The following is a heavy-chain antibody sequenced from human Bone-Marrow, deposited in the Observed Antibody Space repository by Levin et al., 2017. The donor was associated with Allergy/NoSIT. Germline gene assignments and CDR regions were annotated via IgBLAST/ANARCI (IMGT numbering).Heavy chain of an antibody. CDR1: GYSFANHW. CDR3: ARRGGSGWVFYFDH. J-gene: IGHJ4*02. Sequence: GGSLRLSCKASGYSFANHWIAWVRQVPGKGLEWMGIIYPTDSHATYSPSFQGQVTMSAAKTTSPAYLQWSSLKASDTAMYYCARRGGSGWVFYFDHWGQGTLVAVSS. V-gene: IGHV5-51*01. CDR2: IYPTDSHA. D-gene: IGHD6-19*01.